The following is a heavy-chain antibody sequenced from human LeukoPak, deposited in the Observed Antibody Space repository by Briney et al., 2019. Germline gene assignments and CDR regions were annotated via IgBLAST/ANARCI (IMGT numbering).Heavy chain of an antibody. CDR3: ARVGIVVVPAAMGWFDP. J-gene: IGHJ5*02. D-gene: IGHD2-2*01. CDR1: GGSISSSSYY. V-gene: IGHV4-39*01. CDR2: IYYSGST. Sequence: SETQSLTCTVSGGSISSSSYYWGWIRQPPGKGLEWIGSIYYSGSTYYNPSLKSRVTISVDTSKNQFSLKLSSVTAADTAVYYCARVGIVVVPAAMGWFDPWGQGTLVTVSS.